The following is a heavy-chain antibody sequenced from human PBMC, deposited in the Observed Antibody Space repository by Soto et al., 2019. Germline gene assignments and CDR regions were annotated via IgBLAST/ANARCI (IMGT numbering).Heavy chain of an antibody. V-gene: IGHV3-53*01. J-gene: IGHJ5*02. Sequence: PGGSLRLSCAASGFTVSSKYMNLVRQAPGKGLEWVSIIWSAGLTYYADSVRDRFATSRDISKNILFVQMNNLRAEDSAIYYCARELPPDLWGQGTLVTV. CDR1: GFTVSSKY. CDR2: IWSAGLT. D-gene: IGHD2-15*01. CDR3: ARELPPDL.